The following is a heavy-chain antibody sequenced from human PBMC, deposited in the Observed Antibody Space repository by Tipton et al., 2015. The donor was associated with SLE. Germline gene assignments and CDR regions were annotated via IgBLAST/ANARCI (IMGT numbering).Heavy chain of an antibody. CDR3: ARWAGPTVNFDY. D-gene: IGHD4-11*01. Sequence: LRLSCTVSGGSISSYYWSWIRQPPGKGLEWIGSIYYSGSTNYNPSLKSRVTISVDTSTNQFSLKLSSVTAADTAVYYCARWAGPTVNFDYWGQGTLVTVSS. CDR2: IYYSGST. V-gene: IGHV4-59*01. CDR1: GGSISSYY. J-gene: IGHJ4*02.